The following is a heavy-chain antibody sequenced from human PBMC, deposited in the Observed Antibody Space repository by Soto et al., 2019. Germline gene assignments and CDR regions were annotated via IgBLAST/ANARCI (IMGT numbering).Heavy chain of an antibody. Sequence: PSETLSLTCTVSGGSISSSSYYWGWIRQPPGKGLEWIGSIYYSGSTYYNPSLKSRVTISVDTSKNQFSLKLSSVTAADTAVYYCARHASTYSYDSSGYSRDNWLDPWGQGTLVTVYS. J-gene: IGHJ5*02. CDR3: ARHASTYSYDSSGYSRDNWLDP. CDR2: IYYSGST. D-gene: IGHD3-22*01. V-gene: IGHV4-39*01. CDR1: GGSISSSSYY.